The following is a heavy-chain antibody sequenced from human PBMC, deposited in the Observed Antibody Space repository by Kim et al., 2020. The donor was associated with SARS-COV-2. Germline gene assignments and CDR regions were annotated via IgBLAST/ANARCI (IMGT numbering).Heavy chain of an antibody. J-gene: IGHJ4*02. CDR1: GFTFSNAW. Sequence: GGSLRLSCAASGFTFSNAWMSWVRQAPGKGLEWVGRIKSKTDGGTTDYAAPVKGRFTISRDDSKNTLYLQMNSLKTEDTAVYYCTTDILTGYYITGFDYWGQGTLVTVSS. D-gene: IGHD3-9*01. V-gene: IGHV3-15*01. CDR3: TTDILTGYYITGFDY. CDR2: IKSKTDGGTT.